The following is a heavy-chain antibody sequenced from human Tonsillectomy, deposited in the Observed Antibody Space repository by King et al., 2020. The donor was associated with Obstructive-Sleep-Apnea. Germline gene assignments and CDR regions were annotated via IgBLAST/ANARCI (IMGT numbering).Heavy chain of an antibody. V-gene: IGHV3-23*04. CDR2: ISGSAGST. CDR1: GFTFSNYV. D-gene: IGHD3-22*01. J-gene: IGHJ4*02. CDR3: AGRYYDSAGYYYGFDH. Sequence: VQLVESGGGLVQPGGSLRLSCAASGFTFSNYVMSWVRQAPGKGLEWVSSISGSAGSTDYADSVKGRFTISRDNSKNTLYLQMNSLRAEDTAVFYCAGRYYDSAGYYYGFDHWGQGTLVTVSS.